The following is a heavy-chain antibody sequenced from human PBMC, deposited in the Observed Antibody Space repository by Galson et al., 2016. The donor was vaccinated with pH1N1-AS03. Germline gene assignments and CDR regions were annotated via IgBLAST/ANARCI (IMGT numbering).Heavy chain of an antibody. J-gene: IGHJ4*02. D-gene: IGHD3-3*01. CDR1: GYRFTSYW. CDR2: ICPGDSGT. CDR3: AIRVDFWSGLPYYFDY. Sequence: QSGAEVKKPGESLKISCKGSGYRFTSYWIGWVRQMPGKGLEWMGVICPGDSGTRYSPSFQGQVTISVDKSISTAYLQWSSLKASDTAMYYCAIRVDFWSGLPYYFDYWGQGTLVTVSS. V-gene: IGHV5-51*01.